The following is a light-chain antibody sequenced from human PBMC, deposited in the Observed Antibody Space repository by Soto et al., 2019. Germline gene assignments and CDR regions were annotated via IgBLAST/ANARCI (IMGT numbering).Light chain of an antibody. CDR2: GAS. CDR1: QSVSSSY. CDR3: QQYGSSPWT. Sequence: EILLTQSPCTLSASPCERATLSFSASQSVSSSYLAWYQQKPGQAPRLLIYGASSRESGVPDRFSGSGSGTDFTLTISRLEPEDFAVYYCQQYGSSPWTFGQGTKVDIK. J-gene: IGKJ1*01. V-gene: IGKV3-20*01.